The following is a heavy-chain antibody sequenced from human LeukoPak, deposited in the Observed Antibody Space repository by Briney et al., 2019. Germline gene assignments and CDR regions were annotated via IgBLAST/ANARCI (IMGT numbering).Heavy chain of an antibody. J-gene: IGHJ4*02. CDR3: ARDRQWLFTDY. CDR2: SNEDGSTT. CDR1: GFTFSSNW. V-gene: IGHV3-74*01. Sequence: GGSLRLSCAASGFTFSSNWMHWVRQAPGKGLVWVSRSNEDGSTTNYADSVKGRFTISRDNSKNTLYLQMNSLRAEDTAVYYCARDRQWLFTDYWGQGTLVTVSS. D-gene: IGHD6-19*01.